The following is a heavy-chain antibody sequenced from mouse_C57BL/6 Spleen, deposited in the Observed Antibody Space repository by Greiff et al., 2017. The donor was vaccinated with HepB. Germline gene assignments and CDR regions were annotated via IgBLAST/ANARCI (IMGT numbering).Heavy chain of an antibody. Sequence: EVKLMESGPGLVKPSQSLSLTCSVTGYSITSGYYWNWIRQFPGNKLEWMGYISYDGSNNYNPSLKNRISITRDTSKNQFFLKLNSVTTEDTATYYCAREGVSGNFYYAMDYWGQGTSVTVSS. J-gene: IGHJ4*01. D-gene: IGHD2-1*01. V-gene: IGHV3-6*01. CDR1: GYSITSGYY. CDR2: ISYDGSN. CDR3: AREGVSGNFYYAMDY.